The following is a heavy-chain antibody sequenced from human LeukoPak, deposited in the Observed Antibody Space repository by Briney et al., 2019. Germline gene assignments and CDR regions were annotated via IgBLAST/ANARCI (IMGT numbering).Heavy chain of an antibody. CDR1: GFTFSSYW. CDR3: ARRRGSSSSDY. V-gene: IGHV3-7*01. D-gene: IGHD6-13*01. J-gene: IGHJ4*02. CDR2: IKQDGGEK. Sequence: PGGSLRLSCAASGFTFSSYWMSWARQAPGKGLEWVANIKQDGGEKYYVDSVKGRFTISRDNAKNSLYLQMNSLRAEDTAVYYCARRRGSSSSDYWGQGTLVTVSS.